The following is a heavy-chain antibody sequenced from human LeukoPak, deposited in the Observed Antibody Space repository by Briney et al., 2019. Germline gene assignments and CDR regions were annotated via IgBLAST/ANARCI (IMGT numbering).Heavy chain of an antibody. CDR1: GYTFTGYY. CDR3: ARDIVVVVAATLALPSYGMDV. J-gene: IGHJ6*02. D-gene: IGHD2-15*01. V-gene: IGHV1-2*02. Sequence: GASVKVSCKASGYTFTGYYMHWVRQAPGQGLEWMGWINPNSGGTNYAQKFQGRVTMTRDTSISTAYMELSRLRSDDTAVYYCARDIVVVVAATLALPSYGMDVWGQGTTVTVSS. CDR2: INPNSGGT.